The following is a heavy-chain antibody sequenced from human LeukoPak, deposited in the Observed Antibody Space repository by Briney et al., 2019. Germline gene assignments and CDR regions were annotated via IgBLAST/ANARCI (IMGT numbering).Heavy chain of an antibody. Sequence: ASVKVSCKASGYTFTSYAMNWVRQAPGEGLEWMGWINTNTGNPTYAQGFTGRFVFSLDTSVSTAFLQISSLKAEDTVVYYCARVGGAYGSGFYYYYGMDVWGQGTMVTVSS. D-gene: IGHD3-10*01. V-gene: IGHV7-4-1*02. CDR2: INTNTGNP. J-gene: IGHJ6*02. CDR1: GYTFTSYA. CDR3: ARVGGAYGSGFYYYYGMDV.